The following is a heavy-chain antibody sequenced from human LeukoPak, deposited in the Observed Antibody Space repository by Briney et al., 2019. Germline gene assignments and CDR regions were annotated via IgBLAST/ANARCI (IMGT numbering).Heavy chain of an antibody. CDR1: GFIFSNYG. D-gene: IGHD3-10*01. V-gene: IGHV3-30*18. Sequence: GGSLRLSCAASGFIFSNYGMHWVRQAPGKGLEWVAVISYDGGNKYYADSVKGRFTISRDNSKNTLYLQMIRLRADDTAVYYCAKFYYYGSGSYLFDYWGQGTLVTVSS. J-gene: IGHJ4*02. CDR3: AKFYYYGSGSYLFDY. CDR2: ISYDGGNK.